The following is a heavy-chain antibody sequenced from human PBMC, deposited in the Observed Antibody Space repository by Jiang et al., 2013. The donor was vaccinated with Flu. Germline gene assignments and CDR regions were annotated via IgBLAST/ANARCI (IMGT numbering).Heavy chain of an antibody. CDR1: YTFTSYY. CDR3: ARVAATVTTSGAYYYYSGMDV. Sequence: YTFTSYYMHWVRQAPGQGLEWMGIINPTGGSTSYAQKFQGRVTMTRDTSASTVYMYLSSLRSEDTAVYYCARVAATVTTSGAYYYYSGMDVWGQGTTVTVSS. J-gene: IGHJ6*02. D-gene: IGHD4-17*01. CDR2: INPTGGST. V-gene: IGHV1-46*01.